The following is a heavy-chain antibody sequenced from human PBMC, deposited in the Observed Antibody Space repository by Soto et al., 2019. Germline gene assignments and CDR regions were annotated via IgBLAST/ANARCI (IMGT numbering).Heavy chain of an antibody. CDR2: ISHDGTNK. Sequence: QVQLVESGGGVVQPGRSLRLSCAASGLTFSTYGMHWVRQAPGKGLEWVAVISHDGTNKYYADSVRGRFTISRDNSKNTLYLQMNSLRAEDTAVYYCAKGTGPYYDFWSGGDVWGQGTTVTVYS. J-gene: IGHJ6*02. CDR3: AKGTGPYYDFWSGGDV. V-gene: IGHV3-30*18. CDR1: GLTFSTYG. D-gene: IGHD3-3*01.